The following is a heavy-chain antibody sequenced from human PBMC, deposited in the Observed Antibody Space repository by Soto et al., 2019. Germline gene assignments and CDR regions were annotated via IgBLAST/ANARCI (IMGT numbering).Heavy chain of an antibody. V-gene: IGHV4-59*01. J-gene: IGHJ5*02. CDR2: IYYSGST. CDR1: GGSISSYY. D-gene: IGHD6-13*01. Sequence: KPSETLSLTCTVSGGSISSYYWSWIRQPPGKGLEWIGYIYYSGSTNYNPSLKSRVTISVDTSKNQFSLKLSSVTAADTAVYYCARGVLIYYSSRHARSWFDHWGQGTLVTVSS. CDR3: ARGVLIYYSSRHARSWFDH.